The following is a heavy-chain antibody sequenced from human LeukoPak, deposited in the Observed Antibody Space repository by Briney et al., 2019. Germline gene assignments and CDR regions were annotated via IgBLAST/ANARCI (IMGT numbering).Heavy chain of an antibody. Sequence: GGSLRLSCAASGFTFSSYAMSWVRQAPGKGLEWVSAISGSGGSTYYADSVKGRFTISRDNSKNTLYLQMNSLRAEDTAVYYSATNAYYDFWSGPPRSYYFYYGMDVWGQGTTVTVSS. CDR3: ATNAYYDFWSGPPRSYYFYYGMDV. J-gene: IGHJ6*02. CDR2: ISGSGGST. D-gene: IGHD3-3*01. CDR1: GFTFSSYA. V-gene: IGHV3-23*01.